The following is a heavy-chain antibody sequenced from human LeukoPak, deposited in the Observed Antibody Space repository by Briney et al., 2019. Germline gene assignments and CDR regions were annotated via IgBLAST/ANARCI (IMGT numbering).Heavy chain of an antibody. D-gene: IGHD3-22*01. Sequence: GGSLRLSCAVSGINLSNYGMSWVRQAPGKGLEWVACISDRGSRTNYADSVKGRFTISTDHPKNTLYLQMNSLRAEDTAVYFCAKRGVVIRVILVGFHKEAYYFDSWGQGALVTVSS. J-gene: IGHJ4*02. V-gene: IGHV3-23*01. CDR1: GINLSNYG. CDR2: ISDRGSRT. CDR3: AKRGVVIRVILVGFHKEAYYFDS.